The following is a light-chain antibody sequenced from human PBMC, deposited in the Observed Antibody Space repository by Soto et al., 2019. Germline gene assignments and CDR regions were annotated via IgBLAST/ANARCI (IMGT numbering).Light chain of an antibody. J-gene: IGKJ1*01. CDR1: QSVSNN. V-gene: IGKV3-15*01. CDR2: GAS. Sequence: EVVMTQSPATLSVSPGERATLSCRASQSVSNNLAWYQQKPGQAPRLLMYGASTRATGIPARFSGSRSGTEFTPTISSLQSEDFAVYYCQQYNNWPRTSGQGTKV. CDR3: QQYNNWPRT.